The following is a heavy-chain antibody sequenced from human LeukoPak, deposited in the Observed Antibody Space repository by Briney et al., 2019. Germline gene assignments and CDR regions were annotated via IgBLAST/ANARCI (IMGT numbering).Heavy chain of an antibody. CDR2: ISSSSSTI. J-gene: IGHJ4*02. CDR1: GFTFSSYS. CDR3: ARGLRHCDRTSCFQPFDC. Sequence: GGSLRLSCAASGFTFSSYSMNWVRQAPGKGLEWVSYISSSSSTIYYADSVKGRFTISRDSSKNTLCLQMNSLRAEDTAMYYCARGLRHCDRTSCFQPFDCWGQGTLVTVSS. D-gene: IGHD2-2*01. V-gene: IGHV3-48*01.